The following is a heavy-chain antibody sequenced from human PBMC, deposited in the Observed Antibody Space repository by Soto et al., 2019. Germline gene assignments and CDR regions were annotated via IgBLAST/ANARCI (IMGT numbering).Heavy chain of an antibody. Sequence: PSETLSLTCTVSGGSISSSSYSWGWVRQPPRKGLEWIGTIYYSGNTYYNPSLKSRVTISVDTSKNHFSLKLSSVTAADTAVYYCSRLGGYFSRTSCYGFYRMDVWGQGTTVTVSS. J-gene: IGHJ6*02. V-gene: IGHV4-39*02. CDR3: SRLGGYFSRTSCYGFYRMDV. CDR2: IYYSGNT. CDR1: GGSISSSSYS. D-gene: IGHD2-2*01.